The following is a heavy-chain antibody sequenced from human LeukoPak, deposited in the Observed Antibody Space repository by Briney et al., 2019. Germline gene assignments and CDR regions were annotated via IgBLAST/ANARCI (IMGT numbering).Heavy chain of an antibody. D-gene: IGHD3-10*01. Sequence: GGSLRLSCAASGFTFSSYWMTWVRQAPGKGLEWVTFIRYDGSYKHYVDSVKGRFTISRDNSQNTLYLQMNRLRAEDTAVYYCAKGLVSYYYGSGSYHEAFDIWGQGTMVTVSS. V-gene: IGHV3-30*02. CDR3: AKGLVSYYYGSGSYHEAFDI. CDR2: IRYDGSYK. J-gene: IGHJ3*02. CDR1: GFTFSSYW.